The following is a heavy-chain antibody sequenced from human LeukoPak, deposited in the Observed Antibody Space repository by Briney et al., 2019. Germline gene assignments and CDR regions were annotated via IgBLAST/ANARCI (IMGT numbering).Heavy chain of an antibody. Sequence: GGSLRLSCAASGFTFSNYLMHWVRHAPGKGLVWVSRINVDETNSYADSVKGRFTISRDNAKNTMYLQLNSLRPEDTAVYFCGRGGDGIDNWGQGTTVIVSS. CDR2: INVDETNS. CDR1: GFTFSNYL. V-gene: IGHV3-74*03. CDR3: GRGGDGIDN. J-gene: IGHJ3*02.